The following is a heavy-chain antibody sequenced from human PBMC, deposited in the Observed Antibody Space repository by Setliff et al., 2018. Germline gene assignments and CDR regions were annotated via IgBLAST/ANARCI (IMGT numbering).Heavy chain of an antibody. CDR3: ARSGDPKSAFERYLFD. Sequence: GGSLRLSCAASGFTFSNAWMSWVRQAPGKGLEWVGRIKSKTDGGTTDYAAPVKGRFTISRDDSKNTLYLQMNSLRSEDTALYFCARSGDPKSAFERYLFDWGQGTLVTVSS. CDR1: GFTFSNAW. D-gene: IGHD1-1*01. CDR2: IKSKTDGGTT. J-gene: IGHJ4*02. V-gene: IGHV3-15*01.